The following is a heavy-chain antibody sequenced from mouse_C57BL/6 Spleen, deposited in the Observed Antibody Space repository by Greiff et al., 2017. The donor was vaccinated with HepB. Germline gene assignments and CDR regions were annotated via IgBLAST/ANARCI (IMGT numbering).Heavy chain of an antibody. CDR2: IDPSDSYT. CDR1: GYTFTSYW. CDR3: ARARQGSSSYDY. D-gene: IGHD1-1*01. V-gene: IGHV1-59*01. J-gene: IGHJ2*01. Sequence: VQLQQSGAELVRPGTSVKLSCKASGYTFTSYWMHWVKQRPGQGLEWIGVIDPSDSYTNYNQKFKGKATLTVDTSSSTAYMQLSSLTSEDSAVYSCARARQGSSSYDYWGQGTTLTVSS.